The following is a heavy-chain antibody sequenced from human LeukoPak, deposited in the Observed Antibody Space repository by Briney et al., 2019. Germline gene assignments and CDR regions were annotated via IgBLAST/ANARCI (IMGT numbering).Heavy chain of an antibody. D-gene: IGHD3-10*01. CDR1: GFTFSSYA. CDR3: AKVSGYYYDPGNYYIDY. J-gene: IGHJ4*02. CDR2: ITGSGSGT. Sequence: PGGSLRLSCAASGFTFSSYAMSWVRQAPGRGLEWVSGITGSGSGTDYADSVKGRFTISRDNSKNTLYLHMNSLRAEDTAVYYCAKVSGYYYDPGNYYIDYWGQGTLVTVSS. V-gene: IGHV3-23*05.